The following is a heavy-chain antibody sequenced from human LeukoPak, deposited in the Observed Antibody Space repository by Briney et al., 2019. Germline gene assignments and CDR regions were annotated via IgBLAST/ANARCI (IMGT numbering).Heavy chain of an antibody. V-gene: IGHV3-21*01. CDR3: ARGADGVSSNSRGWFDP. CDR2: ISTSSSYI. Sequence: PGGSLRLSCTASGFTFSSYSMNWVRQAPGKGLEWVSSISTSSSYIYYADSVKGRFTISRDNARNSLYLQMNTLRAEDTAVYSCARGADGVSSNSRGWFDPWGRGTLVAVSS. J-gene: IGHJ5*02. D-gene: IGHD2-15*01. CDR1: GFTFSSYS.